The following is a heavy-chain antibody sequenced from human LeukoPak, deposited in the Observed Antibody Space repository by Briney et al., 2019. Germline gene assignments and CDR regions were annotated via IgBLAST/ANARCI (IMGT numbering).Heavy chain of an antibody. Sequence: GASVTVSCKASVSTFTRYYIHWVRQAPGQGLEGMGWIYPYSGDTNYAQNFQGRVTMTRDTSISTAYMELSSLKSDDTAVYYCARDRNSGSSLDIWGQGTMLTVSS. J-gene: IGHJ3*02. CDR1: VSTFTRYY. D-gene: IGHD6-6*01. V-gene: IGHV1-2*02. CDR2: IYPYSGDT. CDR3: ARDRNSGSSLDI.